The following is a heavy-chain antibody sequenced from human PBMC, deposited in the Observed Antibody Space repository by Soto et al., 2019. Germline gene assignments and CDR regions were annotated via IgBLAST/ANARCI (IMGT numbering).Heavy chain of an antibody. CDR3: ARATIWFGELGYFDY. D-gene: IGHD3-10*01. J-gene: IGHJ4*02. CDR2: IYHSGST. V-gene: IGHV4-4*02. CDR1: GGSISSSNW. Sequence: SETLALTCAVSGGSISSSNWWSWVRQPPGKGLEWIGEIYHSGSTNYNPSLKSRVTISVDKSKNQFSLKLSSVTAADTAVYYCARATIWFGELGYFDYWGQGTLVTVSS.